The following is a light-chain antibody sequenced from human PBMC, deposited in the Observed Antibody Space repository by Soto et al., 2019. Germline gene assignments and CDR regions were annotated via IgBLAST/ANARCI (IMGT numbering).Light chain of an antibody. J-gene: IGKJ5*01. V-gene: IGKV1-39*01. CDR3: QQSYSTPPENT. CDR1: QSISSY. Sequence: DIQMTQSASSLPASVGDRVTITFLSRQSISSYLNWYQQKPGKAPKLLIYAASSLQSGVPSRFSGSGSGTDFTLTISSLQPEDFATYYCQQSYSTPPENTFGQGTRLEI. CDR2: AAS.